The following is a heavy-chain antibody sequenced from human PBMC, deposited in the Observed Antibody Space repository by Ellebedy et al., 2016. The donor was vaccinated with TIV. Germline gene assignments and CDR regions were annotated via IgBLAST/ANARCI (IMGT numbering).Heavy chain of an antibody. D-gene: IGHD3-10*01. V-gene: IGHV3-23*01. CDR3: AKGSGSYRGYYFDY. Sequence: GESLKISXAASGFTFSSYAMSWVRQAPGKGQEWVSAISGSGGSTYYADSVKGRFTISRDNSKNTLYLQMNSLRAEDTAVYYCAKGSGSYRGYYFDYWGQGTLVTVSS. CDR1: GFTFSSYA. CDR2: ISGSGGST. J-gene: IGHJ4*02.